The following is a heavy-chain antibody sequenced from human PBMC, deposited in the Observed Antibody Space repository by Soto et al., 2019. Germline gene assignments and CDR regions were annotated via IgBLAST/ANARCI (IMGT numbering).Heavy chain of an antibody. J-gene: IGHJ3*01. Sequence: GGSLILSCETSGFRFSSFGVHWVRQAPGKGLEWVAVMSNDGSKKFYADSVKVRFTISRDNPKNTLYLKMYSRKLEDPVVYYWAKDRRGAGGLAPIPLVVFDFWGRGTRVTVS. CDR2: MSNDGSKK. CDR3: AKDRRGAGGLAPIPLVVFDF. D-gene: IGHD6-19*01. CDR1: GFRFSSFG. V-gene: IGHV3-30*18.